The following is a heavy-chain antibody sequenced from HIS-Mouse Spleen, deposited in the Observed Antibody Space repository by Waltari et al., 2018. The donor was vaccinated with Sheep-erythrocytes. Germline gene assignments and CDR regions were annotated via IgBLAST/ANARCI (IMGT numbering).Heavy chain of an antibody. Sequence: EVQLVESGGGLVKPGGSLRPSCAASGFTVSSYSSTWVRQAPGKGLEWVSSISSSSSYIYYADSVKGRFTISRDNAKNSLYLQMNSLRAEDTAVYYCARDRAAEAFDIWGQGTMVTVSS. J-gene: IGHJ3*02. D-gene: IGHD6-13*01. CDR1: GFTVSSYS. V-gene: IGHV3-21*01. CDR3: ARDRAAEAFDI. CDR2: ISSSSSYI.